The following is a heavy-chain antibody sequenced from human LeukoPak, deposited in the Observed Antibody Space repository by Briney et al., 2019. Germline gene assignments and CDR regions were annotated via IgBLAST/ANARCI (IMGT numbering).Heavy chain of an antibody. D-gene: IGHD3-22*01. J-gene: IGHJ4*02. Sequence: ASVKVSCKASGYTFTGYYMHWVRQAPGQGLKWMGWINPNSGGTNYAQKFQGRVTMTRDTSISTAYMELSRLRSDDTAVYYCARAGYYYDSSGTIDYWGQGTLVTVSS. V-gene: IGHV1-2*02. CDR2: INPNSGGT. CDR3: ARAGYYYDSSGTIDY. CDR1: GYTFTGYY.